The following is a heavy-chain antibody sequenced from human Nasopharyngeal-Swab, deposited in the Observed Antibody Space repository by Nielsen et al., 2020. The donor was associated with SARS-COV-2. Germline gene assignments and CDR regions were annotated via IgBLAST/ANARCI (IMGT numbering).Heavy chain of an antibody. CDR1: GGSISSYY. D-gene: IGHD6-13*01. J-gene: IGHJ4*02. CDR3: ARFGGSSWYGYYFDY. V-gene: IGHV4-59*13. CDR2: IYYSGST. Sequence: SETLSLTCTVSGGSISSYYWSWIWQPPGKGLEWIGYIYYSGSTNYNPSLKSRVTISVDTSKNQFSLKLSSVTAADTAVYYCARFGGSSWYGYYFDYWGQGTLVTVSS.